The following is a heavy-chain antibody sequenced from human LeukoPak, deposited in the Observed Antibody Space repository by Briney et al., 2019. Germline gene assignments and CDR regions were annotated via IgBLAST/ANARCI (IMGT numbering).Heavy chain of an antibody. CDR2: IYTSGST. CDR1: GGSTSSGSYY. Sequence: SETLSLTCTVSGGSTSSGSYYWSWIRQPAGKGLEWIGRIYTSGSTNYNPSLKSRVTISVDTSKNQFSLKLSSVTAADTAVYYCARWDIVVVVAAKANWFDPWGQGTLVTVSS. CDR3: ARWDIVVVVAAKANWFDP. V-gene: IGHV4-61*02. J-gene: IGHJ5*02. D-gene: IGHD2-15*01.